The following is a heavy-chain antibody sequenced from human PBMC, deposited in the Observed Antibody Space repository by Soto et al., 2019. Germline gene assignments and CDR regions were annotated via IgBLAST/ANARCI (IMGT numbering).Heavy chain of an antibody. CDR2: MNPNSGNT. D-gene: IGHD3-10*01. Sequence: ASVKVSCKASGYTFTSYDINWVRQAAGQGLEWMGWMNPNSGNTGYAQKFQGRVTMTRNTSISTAYMELSSLRSEDTAVYYCARTGGSGSYYYYYYGMDVWGQGTTVTVSS. CDR1: GYTFTSYD. J-gene: IGHJ6*02. CDR3: ARTGGSGSYYYYYYGMDV. V-gene: IGHV1-8*01.